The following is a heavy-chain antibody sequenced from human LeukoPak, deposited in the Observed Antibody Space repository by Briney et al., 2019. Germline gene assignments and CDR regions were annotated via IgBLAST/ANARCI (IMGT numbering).Heavy chain of an antibody. CDR2: IYYTGST. J-gene: IGHJ4*02. CDR1: GGSIISSVYY. CDR3: ARGRGVIRPFDY. Sequence: PSETLSLTCTVSGGSIISSVYYWGWIRQPPGKGLEWIGSIYYTGSTYNNPSLKRRVTISVDTSKNQFSLKLSSVTAADTAVYYCARGRGVIRPFDYWGQGTLVTVSS. V-gene: IGHV4-39*07. D-gene: IGHD3-10*01.